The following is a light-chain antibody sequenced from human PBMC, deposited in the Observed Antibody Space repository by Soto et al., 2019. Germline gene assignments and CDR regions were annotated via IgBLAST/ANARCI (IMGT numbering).Light chain of an antibody. CDR1: SSDFGGYNY. Sequence: QSALTQPPSASGSPGQSVTISCTGTSSDFGGYNYVSWYQQYPGRAPKLMIYEVTKRPSGVPDRFSGSKSGNTASLTVSGLQAEDEAHYYCSSYAASNNFYFVFGGGTQLTVL. CDR2: EVT. CDR3: SSYAASNNFYFV. V-gene: IGLV2-8*01. J-gene: IGLJ7*01.